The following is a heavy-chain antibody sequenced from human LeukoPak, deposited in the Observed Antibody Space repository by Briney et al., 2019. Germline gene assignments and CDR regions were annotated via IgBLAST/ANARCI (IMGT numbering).Heavy chain of an antibody. D-gene: IGHD2-2*01. J-gene: IGHJ4*02. CDR1: GYTFTDSY. V-gene: IGHV1-2*02. CDR3: ARDGACSSASCQNFDY. CDR2: INPNSGGT. Sequence: ASVKVSCKASGYTFTDSYMHWVRQAPGQGLEWMGWINPNSGGTIYAQKFQGRVTMTRDTSISTAYLELSRLTSDDTAVYYCARDGACSSASCQNFDYWGQGALVTVSS.